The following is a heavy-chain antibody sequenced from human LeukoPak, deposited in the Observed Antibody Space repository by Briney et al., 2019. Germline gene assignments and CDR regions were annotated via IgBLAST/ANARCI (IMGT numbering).Heavy chain of an antibody. D-gene: IGHD3-3*01. CDR1: GFTFSSYW. V-gene: IGHV3-7*01. CDR2: IKRDGSEK. J-gene: IGHJ6*02. CDR3: ARRFNGMDV. Sequence: GGSLRLSCAASGFTFSSYWMSWVRQAPGKGLEWVANIKRDGSEKYYADSVKGRFTISRDNSKNTLYLQMNSLRAEDTAVYYCARRFNGMDVWGQGTTVTVSS.